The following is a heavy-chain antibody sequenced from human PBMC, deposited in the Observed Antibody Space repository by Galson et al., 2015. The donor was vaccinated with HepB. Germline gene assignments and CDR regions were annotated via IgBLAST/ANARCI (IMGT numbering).Heavy chain of an antibody. J-gene: IGHJ3*02. Sequence: SLRLSCAASGFTFSSYAMHWVRQAPGKGLEWVAVISYDGSNKYYADSVKGRFTISRDNSKNTLYLQMNSLRAEDTAVYYCAREKDHYDILTGYYIDPDAFDIWGQGTMVTVSS. CDR3: AREKDHYDILTGYYIDPDAFDI. CDR2: ISYDGSNK. CDR1: GFTFSSYA. D-gene: IGHD3-9*01. V-gene: IGHV3-30-3*01.